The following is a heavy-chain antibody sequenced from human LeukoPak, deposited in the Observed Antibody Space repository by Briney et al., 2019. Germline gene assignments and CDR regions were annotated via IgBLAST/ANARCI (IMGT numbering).Heavy chain of an antibody. Sequence: SETLSLTCTVSGGFISSYYWSWIRQPPGKGLEWIGYIYYSGSTNYNPSLKSRVTISVDTSKNQFSLKLSSVTAADTAVYYCARALSGGGIDYWGQGTLVTVSS. CDR3: ARALSGGGIDY. V-gene: IGHV4-59*01. CDR1: GGFISSYY. J-gene: IGHJ4*02. CDR2: IYYSGST.